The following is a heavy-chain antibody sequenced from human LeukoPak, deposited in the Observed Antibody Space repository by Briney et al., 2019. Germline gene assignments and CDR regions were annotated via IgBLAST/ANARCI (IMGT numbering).Heavy chain of an antibody. CDR1: GYSFTSYW. Sequence: GESLKISCKGSGYSFTSYWIGWVRQMPGKGVEWMGVIYPGDSDTRYSPPLQGQVTISGDTYISTAYLQWSSLKASDTAMYYCARHGEYYYDSSGYYGNWFDPWGQGTLVTVSS. J-gene: IGHJ5*02. V-gene: IGHV5-51*01. D-gene: IGHD3-22*01. CDR3: ARHGEYYYDSSGYYGNWFDP. CDR2: IYPGDSDT.